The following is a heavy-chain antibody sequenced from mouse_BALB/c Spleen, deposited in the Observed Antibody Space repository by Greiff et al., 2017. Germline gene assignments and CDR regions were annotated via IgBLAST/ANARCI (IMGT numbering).Heavy chain of an antibody. D-gene: IGHD1-2*01. CDR3: ARERTTAHFDY. CDR1: GFSLTSYG. Sequence: QVQLKESGPGLVAPSQSLSITCTVSGFSLTSYGVHWVRQPPGKGLEWLGVIWAGGSTNYNSALMSRLSISKDNSKSQVFLKMNSLQTDDTAMYYCARERTTAHFDYWGQGTTLTVSS. V-gene: IGHV2-9*02. J-gene: IGHJ2*01. CDR2: IWAGGST.